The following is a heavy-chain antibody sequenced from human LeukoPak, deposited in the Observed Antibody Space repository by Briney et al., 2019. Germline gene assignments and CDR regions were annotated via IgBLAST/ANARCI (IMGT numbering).Heavy chain of an antibody. CDR2: IYHSGST. CDR3: AGFSAMYAFDI. Sequence: PSETLSLTCAVSGYSISSGYYWGWIRQPPGKGLEWIGSIYHSGSTYYNSSLKSRVTISVDTSKNQFSLKLSSVTAADTAVYYCAGFSAMYAFDIWGQGAMVTVSS. V-gene: IGHV4-38-2*01. CDR1: GYSISSGYY. D-gene: IGHD6-25*01. J-gene: IGHJ3*02.